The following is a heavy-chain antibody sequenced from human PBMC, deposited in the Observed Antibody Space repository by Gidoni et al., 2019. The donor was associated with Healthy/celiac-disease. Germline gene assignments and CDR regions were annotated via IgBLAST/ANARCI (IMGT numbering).Heavy chain of an antibody. V-gene: IGHV4-34*01. CDR2: INHSGST. CDR1: GGSFSGYY. D-gene: IGHD6-19*01. CDR3: ARAGGWYGKNWFDP. J-gene: IGHJ5*02. Sequence: QVQLQQWRAGLLKPSETLSLTCAVYGGSFSGYYWRWRRQPPGKGLEWIGEINHSGSTNYNPSLKSRVTISVDTSKNQFSLKLSSVTAADTAVYYCARAGGWYGKNWFDPWGQGTLVTVSS.